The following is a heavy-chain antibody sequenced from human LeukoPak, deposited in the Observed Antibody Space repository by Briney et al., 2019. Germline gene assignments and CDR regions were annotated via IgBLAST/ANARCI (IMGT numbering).Heavy chain of an antibody. J-gene: IGHJ4*02. V-gene: IGHV4-39*01. D-gene: IGHD3-22*01. CDR1: GDSITTSSYY. Sequence: SETLSLTCTVSGDSITTSSYYWGWIRQPPGKGLEWIGNIYYSGSTYYNPSLKSRVTISVDTSKNQFSLWLSSVTAADTAVYYCARLETYDSTLDYWGQGTLVTVSS. CDR2: IYYSGST. CDR3: ARLETYDSTLDY.